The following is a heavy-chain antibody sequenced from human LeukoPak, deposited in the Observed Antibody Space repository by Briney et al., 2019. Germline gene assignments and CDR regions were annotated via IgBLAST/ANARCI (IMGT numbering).Heavy chain of an antibody. J-gene: IGHJ4*02. D-gene: IGHD2-21*02. CDR3: AKDRGDVSSPFDY. V-gene: IGHV3-30*18. CDR2: ISYDGHNK. Sequence: GGSLRLSCAASGFAFNNYALHWVRQAPGTGLEWVALISYDGHNKFYADSVKGRFSVSRDNSKNTLYLQMNSLKTDDTAVYYCAKDRGDVSSPFDYWGRGTLVTVCS. CDR1: GFAFNNYA.